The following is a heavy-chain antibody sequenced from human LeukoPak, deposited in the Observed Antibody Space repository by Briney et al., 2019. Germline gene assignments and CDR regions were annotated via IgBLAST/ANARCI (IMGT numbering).Heavy chain of an antibody. CDR1: GGSISSHY. V-gene: IGHV4-59*08. Sequence: SETLSLTCTVSGGSISSHYWSWIRQPPGKGLEWIGYIYYSGSTNYNPSLKSRVTISVDTSKNQFSLKLSSVTAADTAVYYCARRSGYYTENWYFDLWGRGTLVTVSS. J-gene: IGHJ2*01. D-gene: IGHD3-3*01. CDR2: IYYSGST. CDR3: ARRSGYYTENWYFDL.